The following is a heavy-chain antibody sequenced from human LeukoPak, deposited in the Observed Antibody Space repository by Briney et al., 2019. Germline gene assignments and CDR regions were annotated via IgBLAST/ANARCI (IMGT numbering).Heavy chain of an antibody. D-gene: IGHD3-10*01. CDR3: ARDESAVAGEYYFDY. V-gene: IGHV3-11*01. Sequence: GGSLRLSCAASGVTFSDYYMSWIRQAPGKGLEWVSYISSSTTTIYYADSVKGRFTISRDNAKNSLYLQMHSLRAEDTAVYYCARDESAVAGEYYFDYWGQGTLVTVSS. CDR2: ISSSTTTI. J-gene: IGHJ4*02. CDR1: GVTFSDYY.